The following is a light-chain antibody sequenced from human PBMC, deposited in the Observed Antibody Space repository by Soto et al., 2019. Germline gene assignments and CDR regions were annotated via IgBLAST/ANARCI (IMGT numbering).Light chain of an antibody. CDR2: KAY. V-gene: IGKV1-5*03. Sequence: DIQMTQPPSTLSASVGDRVTISCRASQTINTWLAWYQQKPGKAHNLLIYKAYSLESGVQSKFSGSGSGTEFTLTISSLQPDDFATYYCKQYHRSSITFGQGTRLEIK. J-gene: IGKJ5*01. CDR1: QTINTW. CDR3: KQYHRSSIT.